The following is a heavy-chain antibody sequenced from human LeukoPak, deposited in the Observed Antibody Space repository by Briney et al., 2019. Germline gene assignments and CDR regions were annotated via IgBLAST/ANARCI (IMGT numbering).Heavy chain of an antibody. CDR3: AKDLYSNYGPADY. D-gene: IGHD4-11*01. CDR2: INGGGVNT. Sequence: PGGSLRLSCAASGFTFSSYAMSWVPQAPGKGLEWVSTINGGGVNTHYADSVGGRFTISRDNSKNTLFLQMNSLRDEDTAVYYCAKDLYSNYGPADYWGQGDLVTVSS. J-gene: IGHJ4*02. V-gene: IGHV3-23*01. CDR1: GFTFSSYA.